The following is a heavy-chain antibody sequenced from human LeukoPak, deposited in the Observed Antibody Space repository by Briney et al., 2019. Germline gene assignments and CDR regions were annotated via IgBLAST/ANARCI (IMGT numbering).Heavy chain of an antibody. J-gene: IGHJ6*02. CDR2: IFSGGGT. CDR1: GFTVSSNY. V-gene: IGHV3-66*01. Sequence: GGSLRLSCTASGFTVSSNYMSWVRQAPGKGLEGVSVIFSGGGTYYSDSVKGRFTISRDNCKNTLYLRMNSLRAEDTAVYYCASRMVATMLFDYYGKDVWGQGTTVTVSS. CDR3: ASRMVATMLFDYYGKDV. D-gene: IGHD5-12*01.